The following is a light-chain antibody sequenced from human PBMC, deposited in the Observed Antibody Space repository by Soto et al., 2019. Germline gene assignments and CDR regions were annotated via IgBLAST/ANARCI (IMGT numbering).Light chain of an antibody. Sequence: EIVMTQSPATLSVSPGERATLSCRASQSVRNNLAWYQQKPGQAPSLLIYGASSRATGIPDRFSGSGSGTDFTLTISRLEPEDFAVYYCQQYGSSLITFGQGTRLEIK. CDR3: QQYGSSLIT. J-gene: IGKJ5*01. CDR2: GAS. V-gene: IGKV3-20*01. CDR1: QSVRNN.